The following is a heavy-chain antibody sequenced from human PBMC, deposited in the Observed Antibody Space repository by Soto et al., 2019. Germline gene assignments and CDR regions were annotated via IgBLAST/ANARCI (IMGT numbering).Heavy chain of an antibody. V-gene: IGHV3-23*01. J-gene: IGHJ4*02. CDR1: GFTFSSYA. Sequence: GGSLRLSCAASGFTFSSYAMSWVRQAPGKGLEWVSAISGSGGSTYYADSVKGRFTISRDNSKNTLYLQMNSLRAEDTAVYYCAKDKSSGWPYPSDFDYWGQGTLVTVSS. D-gene: IGHD6-19*01. CDR2: ISGSGGST. CDR3: AKDKSSGWPYPSDFDY.